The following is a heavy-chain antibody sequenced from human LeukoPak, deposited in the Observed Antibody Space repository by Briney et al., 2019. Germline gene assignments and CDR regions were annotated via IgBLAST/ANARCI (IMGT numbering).Heavy chain of an antibody. J-gene: IGHJ5*02. CDR3: AREDWASRNWFDP. D-gene: IGHD2-21*01. V-gene: IGHV1-3*01. CDR1: GYTFTSYT. CDR2: INAGNGDT. Sequence: ASVKVSCKASGYTFTSYTMHWVRQAPGQRLEWMGWINAGNGDTKYSPKFHDRVTIIKDTSASTTYMELSSLRSEDTAVYYCAREDWASRNWFDPWGQGTLVIVSS.